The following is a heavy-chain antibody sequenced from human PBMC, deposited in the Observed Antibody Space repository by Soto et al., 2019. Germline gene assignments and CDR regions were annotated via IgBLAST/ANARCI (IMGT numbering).Heavy chain of an antibody. V-gene: IGHV3-64*02. D-gene: IGHD3-22*01. CDR3: ARAQYYYDSSGPTGWYFDL. CDR2: ISSNGGST. CDR1: GFTLSSYA. J-gene: IGHJ2*01. Sequence: GGSLRLSCAASGFTLSSYAMHWVRQAPGKGLEYVSAISSNGGSTYYADSVKGRFTISRDNSKNTLYLQMGSLRAEDMAVYYCARAQYYYDSSGPTGWYFDLWGRGTLVTVSS.